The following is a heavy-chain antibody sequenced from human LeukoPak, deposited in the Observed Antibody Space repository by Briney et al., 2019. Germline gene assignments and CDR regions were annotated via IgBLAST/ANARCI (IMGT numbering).Heavy chain of an antibody. CDR1: GYTLTELS. CDR2: FDHEDGEA. V-gene: IGHV1-24*01. D-gene: IGHD2-15*01. J-gene: IGHJ4*02. CDR3: ATGTKDIVVVVAALDY. Sequence: ASVKVSCKVSGYTLTELSMHWVRQAPGKGREWMGGFDHEDGEAIYAQKFQGRVTMTEDTSTDTAYMELSSLRSEDTAVYYCATGTKDIVVVVAALDYWGQGTLVTVSS.